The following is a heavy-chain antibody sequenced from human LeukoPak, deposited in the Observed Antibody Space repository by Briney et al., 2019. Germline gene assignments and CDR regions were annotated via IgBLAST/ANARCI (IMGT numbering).Heavy chain of an antibody. CDR3: AAAASSWCEGYFHD. J-gene: IGHJ1*01. D-gene: IGHD6-13*01. Sequence: PSETLSLTSTVSRASMSSFFWSWIRQSPGKGLEWIGHIHYSGTTKYNPSITSRVTLSMDTSKNQVSLILSSVTAADTAMYYVAAAASSWCEGYFHDWGQGTLVSVSS. V-gene: IGHV4-59*01. CDR1: RASMSSFF. CDR2: IHYSGTT.